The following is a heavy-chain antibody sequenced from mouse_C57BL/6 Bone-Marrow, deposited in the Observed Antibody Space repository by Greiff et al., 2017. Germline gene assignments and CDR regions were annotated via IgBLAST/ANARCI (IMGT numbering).Heavy chain of an antibody. CDR2: IWTGGGT. Sequence: QVTLKESGPGLVAPSQSLSITCTVSGFSLTSYAISWVRQPPGKGLEWLGVIWTGGGTNYNSALKSRLGISKDKPKSQVFLKMNSLQTDDTARYYCAREKKYGNCYWYFDVWGTGTTVTVSS. V-gene: IGHV2-9-1*01. CDR3: AREKKYGNCYWYFDV. CDR1: GFSLTSYA. J-gene: IGHJ1*03. D-gene: IGHD2-1*01.